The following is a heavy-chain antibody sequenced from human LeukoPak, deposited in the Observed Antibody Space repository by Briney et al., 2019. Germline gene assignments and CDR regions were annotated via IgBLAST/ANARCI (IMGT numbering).Heavy chain of an antibody. CDR1: GYTFTGYF. V-gene: IGHV1-2*02. J-gene: IGHJ5*02. CDR3: TQQTSSLGGRRGWFDP. Sequence: ASVKVSCKASGYTFTGYFLNWVRQAPGQGLEWLGWINPGSGVTVYAEKFQDRIALTRDTAINTAYMELTGLTSNDTAVYYCTQQTSSLGGRRGWFDPWGQGTLVSVSS. D-gene: IGHD6-6*01. CDR2: INPGSGVT.